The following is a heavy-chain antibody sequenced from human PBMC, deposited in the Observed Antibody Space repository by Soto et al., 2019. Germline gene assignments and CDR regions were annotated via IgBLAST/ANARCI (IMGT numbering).Heavy chain of an antibody. V-gene: IGHV4-59*08. D-gene: IGHD2-15*01. CDR1: GGSISSYY. CDR3: ARGDIVVVVAATHAWFDP. CDR2: IYYSGST. Sequence: SETLSLTCTVSGGSISSYYWSWIRQPPGKGLEWIGYIYYSGSTNYNPSLKSRVTISVDTSKNQFSLKLSSVTAADTAVYYCARGDIVVVVAATHAWFDPWGQGTLVTVS. J-gene: IGHJ5*02.